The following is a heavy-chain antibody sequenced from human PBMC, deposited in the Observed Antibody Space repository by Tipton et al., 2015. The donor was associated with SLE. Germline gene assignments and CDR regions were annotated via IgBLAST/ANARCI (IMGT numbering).Heavy chain of an antibody. CDR1: GGSITSTNW. CDR2: IYHSGSS. Sequence: TLSLTCAVSGGSITSTNWWSWVRQPPGKGLEWIGDIYHSGSSNYNPSLESRVTISVDKSKNHFSLNLNSVTAADTAVYFCARDGSPGWFDPWGQGTLVTVSS. D-gene: IGHD1-26*01. CDR3: ARDGSPGWFDP. V-gene: IGHV4-4*01. J-gene: IGHJ5*02.